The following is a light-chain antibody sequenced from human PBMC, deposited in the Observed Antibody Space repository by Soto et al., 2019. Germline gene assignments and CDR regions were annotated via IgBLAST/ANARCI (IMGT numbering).Light chain of an antibody. CDR2: GAS. Sequence: EAVLTPSPATLSVSPGERATLSCRASQSVSSSYLAWYQQKSGQAPRLLIYGASFRATDIPDRFSGSGSGTDFTLTISRLEPEDFAVYYCQQYGKSPLTFGGGTKVDIK. J-gene: IGKJ4*01. V-gene: IGKV3-20*01. CDR3: QQYGKSPLT. CDR1: QSVSSSY.